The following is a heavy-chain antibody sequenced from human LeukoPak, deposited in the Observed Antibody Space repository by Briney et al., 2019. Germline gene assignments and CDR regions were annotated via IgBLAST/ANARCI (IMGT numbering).Heavy chain of an antibody. J-gene: IGHJ5*02. CDR3: AREKYDYRWFDP. V-gene: IGHV4-34*09. CDR1: GGSFSGYY. Sequence: SETLSLTCAVYGGSFSGYYWSWIRRPPGKGLEWIGEINHSGSTNYNPSLKSRVTISVDTSKNQFSLKLSSVTAADTAVYYCAREKYDYRWFDPWGQGTLVTVSS. D-gene: IGHD4-4*01. CDR2: INHSGST.